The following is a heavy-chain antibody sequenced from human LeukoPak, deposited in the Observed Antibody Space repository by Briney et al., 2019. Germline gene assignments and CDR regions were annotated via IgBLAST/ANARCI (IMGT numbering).Heavy chain of an antibody. D-gene: IGHD6-19*01. CDR1: ALTFSDYW. CDR2: IKEDGSEK. J-gene: IGHJ4*02. CDR3: ARVQRGIAVALDY. Sequence: GGSLRLSCAASALTFSDYWMTWVRQAPGKGLERVANIKEDGSEKYYVDSVKGRFTISRDNVKNLLYLQMNSLRAEDTAVYYCARVQRGIAVALDYWGQGTLATVSS. V-gene: IGHV3-7*04.